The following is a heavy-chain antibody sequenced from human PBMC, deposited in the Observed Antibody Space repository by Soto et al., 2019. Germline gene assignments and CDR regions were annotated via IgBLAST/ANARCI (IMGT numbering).Heavy chain of an antibody. Sequence: SETLSLTCAVYGGSFSGYYWSWIRQPPGKGLEWIGEINHSGNTNYNPSLKSRVTISVDTSKNQFSLKLNSVTAADTAVYYCSRASPLVRDGYNYLDYWGQGTLVTVSS. D-gene: IGHD5-12*01. CDR2: INHSGNT. V-gene: IGHV4-34*01. CDR3: SRASPLVRDGYNYLDY. J-gene: IGHJ4*02. CDR1: GGSFSGYY.